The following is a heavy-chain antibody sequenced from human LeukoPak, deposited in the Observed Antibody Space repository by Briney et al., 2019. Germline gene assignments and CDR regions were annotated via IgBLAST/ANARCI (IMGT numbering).Heavy chain of an antibody. V-gene: IGHV4-59*01. CDR2: ISYSGST. D-gene: IGHD6-13*01. J-gene: IGHJ4*02. Sequence: PSETLSLTCTVSGGSISSYYWSWIRRPPGKGLEWIGYISYSGSTNYNPSLKSRVTISVDASKNQFSLRLTSVTAADTAVYYCARDQGSSWFDYWGQGTLVTVSS. CDR1: GGSISSYY. CDR3: ARDQGSSWFDY.